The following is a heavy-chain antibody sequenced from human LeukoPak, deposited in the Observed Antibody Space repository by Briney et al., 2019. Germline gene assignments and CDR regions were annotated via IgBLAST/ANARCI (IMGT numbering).Heavy chain of an antibody. V-gene: IGHV3-7*01. D-gene: IGHD2/OR15-2a*01. J-gene: IGHJ4*02. CDR2: IKQDGSEK. CDR1: GFTFSSYG. CDR3: ARDGPFAEDDY. Sequence: GSLRLSCAASGFTFSSYGMHWVRQAPGKGLEWVANIKQDGSEKYYVDSVKGRFTISRDNAKNSLYLQMNSLRAEDTAVYYCARDGPFAEDDYWGQGTLVTVSS.